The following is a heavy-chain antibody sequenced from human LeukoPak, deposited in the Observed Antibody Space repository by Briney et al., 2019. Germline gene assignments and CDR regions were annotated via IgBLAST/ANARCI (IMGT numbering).Heavy chain of an antibody. CDR3: AKDNRGYFDF. J-gene: IGHJ4*02. CDR2: ISYNGRNN. D-gene: IGHD3-16*01. V-gene: IGHV3-30*18. CDR1: DG. Sequence: GGSLRLSCAASDGMHWVRQAPGKGLEWVALISYNGRNNYYADSVKGRFTISRDNSKNTLYLQVSSLRTEDTAVYFCAKDNRGYFDFWGQGTLVTVSS.